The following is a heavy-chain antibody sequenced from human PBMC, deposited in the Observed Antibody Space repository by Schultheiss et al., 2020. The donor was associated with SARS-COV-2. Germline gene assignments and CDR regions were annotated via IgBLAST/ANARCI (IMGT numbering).Heavy chain of an antibody. J-gene: IGHJ5*02. CDR1: GGSISSGGYY. CDR2: IYYSGST. Sequence: SQTLSLTCTVSGGSISSGGYYWSWIRQHPGKGLEWIGYIYYSGSTYYNPSLKSRVTISVDTSKNQFSLKLSSVTAADTAVYYCARARSSITIFDWFDPWGQGTLVTVSS. V-gene: IGHV4-31*03. D-gene: IGHD3-3*01. CDR3: ARARSSITIFDWFDP.